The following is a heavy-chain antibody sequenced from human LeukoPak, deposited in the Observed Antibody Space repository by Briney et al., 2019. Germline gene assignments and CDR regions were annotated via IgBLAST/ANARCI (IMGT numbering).Heavy chain of an antibody. CDR1: GYTFTSYG. D-gene: IGHD3-9*01. Sequence: ASVKVSCKASGYTFTSYGISWVRQAPGQGLEWMGWISAYNGNTNYAQKLQGRVTMTTDTSTSTAYMELRSLRSDDTAVYYCARAPLDYDILTGYSSRWFDPWGQGTLVTVSS. J-gene: IGHJ5*02. V-gene: IGHV1-18*01. CDR3: ARAPLDYDILTGYSSRWFDP. CDR2: ISAYNGNT.